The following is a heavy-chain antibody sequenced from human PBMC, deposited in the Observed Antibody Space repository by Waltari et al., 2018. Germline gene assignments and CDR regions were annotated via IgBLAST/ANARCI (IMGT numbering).Heavy chain of an antibody. CDR3: PRNDYV. CDR1: GFTFSRHW. J-gene: IGHJ4*02. D-gene: IGHD3-10*02. Sequence: EVQLVESGGGLVQPGGSLRLSCTASGFTFSRHWMSWARQAPGKGLELVANIKQDGSEKDYVDSVKGRFIISRDNAKNSLYLQMNSLRAEDTAVYYCPRNDYVWGQGTLVTVSS. CDR2: IKQDGSEK. V-gene: IGHV3-7*01.